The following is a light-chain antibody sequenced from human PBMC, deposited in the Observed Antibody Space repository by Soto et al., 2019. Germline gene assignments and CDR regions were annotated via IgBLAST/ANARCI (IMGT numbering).Light chain of an antibody. CDR2: DVS. CDR1: SSDVGGYNY. CDR3: SSYTSSTVV. J-gene: IGLJ2*01. Sequence: QSALTQPASVSGSPGQSITISRTGTSSDVGGYNYVSWYQQHPGKAPKLMIYDVSNRPSGVSNRFSGSKSGNTASLTISGLQAEDEADYYCSSYTSSTVVFGGGTKLTVL. V-gene: IGLV2-14*01.